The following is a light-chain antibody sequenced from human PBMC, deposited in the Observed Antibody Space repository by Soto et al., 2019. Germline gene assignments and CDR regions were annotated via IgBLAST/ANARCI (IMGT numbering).Light chain of an antibody. CDR2: DAT. J-gene: IGKJ2*01. CDR3: QHYDSVPPYT. Sequence: DIPMTQSPSSLSAAVGDRITITCQARQDIDNYLNWYQQRPGQAPKLLIYDATYLETGVPSRFSGRGSGTDVSYTSSSLQPEDIATYYCQHYDSVPPYTLGQGTRLDLK. CDR1: QDIDNY. V-gene: IGKV1-33*01.